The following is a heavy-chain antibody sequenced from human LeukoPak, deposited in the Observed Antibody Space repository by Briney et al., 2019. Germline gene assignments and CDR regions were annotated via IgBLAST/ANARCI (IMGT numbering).Heavy chain of an antibody. Sequence: GGSLRLSCVASGLTFTSYAMNWVRQAPGKGLEWVSGFSGSGGRIYYADSVKGRFTISRDNSKNMVYLQMNSLRDEDTAVYFCAKDGCRGGSCFSHFDYWGQGTLVTVSS. V-gene: IGHV3-23*01. CDR1: GLTFTSYA. D-gene: IGHD2-15*01. CDR3: AKDGCRGGSCFSHFDY. J-gene: IGHJ4*02. CDR2: FSGSGGRI.